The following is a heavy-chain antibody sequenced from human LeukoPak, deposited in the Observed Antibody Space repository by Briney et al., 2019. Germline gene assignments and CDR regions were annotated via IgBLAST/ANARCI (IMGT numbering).Heavy chain of an antibody. CDR3: AKDVTGDIVGTIIDY. D-gene: IGHD5-12*01. V-gene: IGHV3-30*02. CDR1: VFTSTGDV. Sequence: TLRPSPAASVFTSTGDVIHSVREAPGQGLGGGAVIRYDGSNKYYADSVKVRFAICRDNSKNALYLQMNSLRAEDTAVYYCAKDVTGDIVGTIIDYWGQGTLVTVSS. CDR2: IRYDGSNK. J-gene: IGHJ4*02.